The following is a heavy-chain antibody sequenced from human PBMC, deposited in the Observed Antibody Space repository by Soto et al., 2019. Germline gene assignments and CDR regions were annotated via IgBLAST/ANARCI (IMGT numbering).Heavy chain of an antibody. CDR1: GGSVSSGSYY. CDR2: IYSSGGT. Sequence: SETLSLTCTVSGGSVSSGSYYWSWIRQTPGKRLEWIGYIYSSGGTSYNPSLKSRVTISVDTSKNQFSLKLSSVTAADTAVYYCARDGDGYXDWGQGTQVXVSS. V-gene: IGHV4-61*01. CDR3: ARDGDGYXD. J-gene: IGHJ4*02. D-gene: IGHD5-12*01.